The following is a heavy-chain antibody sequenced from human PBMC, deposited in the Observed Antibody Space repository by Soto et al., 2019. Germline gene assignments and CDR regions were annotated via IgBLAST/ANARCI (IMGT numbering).Heavy chain of an antibody. CDR2: ISYDGSNK. D-gene: IGHD3-22*01. CDR1: GFTFSSYG. V-gene: IGHV3-30*18. CDR3: AKDGASGYLDY. J-gene: IGHJ4*02. Sequence: QVQLVESGGGVVQPGRSLRLSCVASGFTFSSYGMHWVRQAPGKGLEWVAVISYDGSNKYYADSVKGRFTISRDNSKNTLYLQMNSLRAEDTAVYYCAKDGASGYLDYWGKGTLVTVSS.